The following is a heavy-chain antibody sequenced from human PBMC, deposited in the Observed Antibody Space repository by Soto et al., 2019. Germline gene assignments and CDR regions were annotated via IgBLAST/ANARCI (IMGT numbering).Heavy chain of an antibody. CDR1: GFMFRSYA. V-gene: IGHV3-33*01. D-gene: IGHD6-13*01. J-gene: IGHJ4*02. Sequence: LRLSCAASGFMFRSYAMHWVRQAPGKGLEWVAGIWYDGSTKYYGDSVKGRYSISRDNSKNMLDLQMNSLRAEDTAVYYCARVASSSSWHIPHFDQWGQGTLVTVSS. CDR3: ARVASSSSWHIPHFDQ. CDR2: IWYDGSTK.